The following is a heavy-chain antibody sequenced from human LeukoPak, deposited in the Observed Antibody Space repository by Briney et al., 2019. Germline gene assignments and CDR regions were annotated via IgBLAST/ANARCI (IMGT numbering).Heavy chain of an antibody. V-gene: IGHV3-7*01. Sequence: GGSLRLSCVASGFTFSSEWMSWVRQAPGKGLEWVTNINQDGSQKYYEDSVKGRFTISRDNVKNSLYLQMNSLRAEDTAVYYCAREKGRDFDYWGQGTLVTVSS. J-gene: IGHJ4*02. CDR2: INQDGSQK. CDR3: AREKGRDFDY. CDR1: GFTFSSEW. D-gene: IGHD1-26*01.